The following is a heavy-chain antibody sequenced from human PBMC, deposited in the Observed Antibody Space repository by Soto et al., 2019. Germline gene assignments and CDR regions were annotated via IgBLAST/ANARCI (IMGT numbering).Heavy chain of an antibody. CDR3: AGPGYSSQDY. D-gene: IGHD5-18*01. Sequence: WWSLRLSCSASVFTFSGFALSWFRQAPGKGLEWVSAISGSGDGTDYVDSVKGRFTISRDNSKNTLYLQMNSLRAEDVAVYYCAGPGYSSQDYWGQGALVTVSS. CDR1: VFTFSGFA. CDR2: ISGSGDGT. V-gene: IGHV3-23*01. J-gene: IGHJ4*02.